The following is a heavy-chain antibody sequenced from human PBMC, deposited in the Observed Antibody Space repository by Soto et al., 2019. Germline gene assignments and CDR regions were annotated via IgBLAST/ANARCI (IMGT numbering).Heavy chain of an antibody. V-gene: IGHV3-30-3*01. CDR3: ARDGLLGFFDY. Sequence: QEELVESGGGVVQPGRSLRLSCAASGYTFSKYAMHWVRQAPGKGLEWVAVISYDGSNKYYADSVKGRFTISRDNSKNTLYLQMNSLRAEDTAVYYCARDGLLGFFDYWGQGTLVTVSS. J-gene: IGHJ4*02. CDR1: GYTFSKYA. D-gene: IGHD7-27*01. CDR2: ISYDGSNK.